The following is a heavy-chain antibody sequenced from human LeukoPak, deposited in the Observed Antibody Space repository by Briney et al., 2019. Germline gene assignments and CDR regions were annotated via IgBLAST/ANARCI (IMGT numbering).Heavy chain of an antibody. CDR2: ISTDSVYT. J-gene: IGHJ4*02. CDR1: GFSFRDYY. V-gene: IGHV3-11*05. CDR3: ARESHGTGDQ. D-gene: IGHD3-10*01. Sequence: PGGSLRLSCAASGFSFRDYYMSWIRQPPGKGLEWVSYISTDSVYTNYADPVKGRFTISRDNAKNSLYLQLNSLRAEDTAVYYCARESHGTGDQWGQGTLVTVSS.